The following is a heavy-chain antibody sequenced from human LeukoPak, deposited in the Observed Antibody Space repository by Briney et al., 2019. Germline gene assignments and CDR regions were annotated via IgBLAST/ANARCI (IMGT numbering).Heavy chain of an antibody. CDR2: INPNSGGT. J-gene: IGHJ4*02. D-gene: IGHD5-18*01. Sequence: GGSLRLSCAASGVTFSGYYMHWVRQAPGQGLEWMGWINPNSGGTKYAQKFQGRVTMTRDTSISTAYMELSRLRSDDTAVYYCATEVTDWGQGTLVTVSS. CDR1: GVTFSGYY. CDR3: ATEVTD. V-gene: IGHV1-2*02.